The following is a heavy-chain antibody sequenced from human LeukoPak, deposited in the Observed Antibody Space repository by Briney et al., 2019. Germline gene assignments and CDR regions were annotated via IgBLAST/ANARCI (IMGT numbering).Heavy chain of an antibody. V-gene: IGHV1-69*05. D-gene: IGHD3-16*01. CDR1: GGTFSSYA. Sequence: GASVKVSCKASGGTFSSYAISWVRQAPGQGLEWMGGIIPIFGTANYAQKFQGRVTITTDESTSTAYMELSSLRSEDTAVYYRARDFGRPRDYYYYYMDVWGKGTTVTVSS. J-gene: IGHJ6*03. CDR3: ARDFGRPRDYYYYYMDV. CDR2: IIPIFGTA.